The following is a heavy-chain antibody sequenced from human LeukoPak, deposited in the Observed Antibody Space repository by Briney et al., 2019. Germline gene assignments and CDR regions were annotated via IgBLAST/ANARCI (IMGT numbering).Heavy chain of an antibody. J-gene: IGHJ6*03. V-gene: IGHV1-24*01. CDR2: FDPEDGET. CDR1: GYTLTELS. CDR3: ATGPLPTKSPYYYMDV. Sequence: ASVKVSCKVSGYTLTELSMHWVRQAPGKGLEWMGGFDPEDGETIYAQKFQGRVTMTEDTSTDTAYMELSSLRSEDTAVYYCATGPLPTKSPYYYMDVWGKGTTVTVSS. D-gene: IGHD2-8*01.